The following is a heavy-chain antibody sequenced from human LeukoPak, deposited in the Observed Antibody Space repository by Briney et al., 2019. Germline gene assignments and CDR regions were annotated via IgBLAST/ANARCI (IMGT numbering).Heavy chain of an antibody. CDR2: ICYGGST. J-gene: IGHJ3*02. CDR3: ARVVLPPGGAFDI. V-gene: IGHV4-59*01. D-gene: IGHD2/OR15-2a*01. Sequence: PSETLSLTCTVSGGSISSYYWSWVRQPPGKGPEWIGYICYGGSTNYNPSLKSRVAISVDTSKNQFSLKLSSVTAADTAVYYCARVVLPPGGAFDIWGQGTMVTVSS. CDR1: GGSISSYY.